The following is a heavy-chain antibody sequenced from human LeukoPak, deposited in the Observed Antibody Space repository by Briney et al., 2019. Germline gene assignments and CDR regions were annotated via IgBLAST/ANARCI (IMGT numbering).Heavy chain of an antibody. J-gene: IGHJ4*02. CDR1: GGSISSVSYY. Sequence: SQTLSLTCTVSGGSISSVSYYWSWIRQPAGKGLEWIGRIYTSGSTNYNPSLKSRVIISVDTSKNQFSLKLNSVTAADTAVYYCARHDVTIFGVVSATHFDYWGQGTLVTVSS. V-gene: IGHV4-61*02. D-gene: IGHD3-3*01. CDR3: ARHDVTIFGVVSATHFDY. CDR2: IYTSGST.